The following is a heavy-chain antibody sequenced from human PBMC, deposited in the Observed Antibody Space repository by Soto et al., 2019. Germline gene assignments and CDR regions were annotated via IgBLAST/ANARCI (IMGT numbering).Heavy chain of an antibody. CDR2: INHSGST. CDR1: GGSFSGYY. Sequence: QVQLQQWGAGLLKPSETLSLTCAVYGGSFSGYYWSWIRQPPGKGLEWIGEINHSGSTNYNPSLSNRVTISVDASKNQFSLNPSSLTAADTAVYYCARGQRLRYFDWLFHDAFDIWGQGTMVTVSS. CDR3: ARGQRLRYFDWLFHDAFDI. J-gene: IGHJ3*02. V-gene: IGHV4-34*01. D-gene: IGHD3-9*01.